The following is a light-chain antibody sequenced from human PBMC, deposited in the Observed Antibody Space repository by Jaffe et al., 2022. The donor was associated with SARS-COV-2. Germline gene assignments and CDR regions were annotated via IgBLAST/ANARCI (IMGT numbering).Light chain of an antibody. V-gene: IGLV2-23*02. CDR1: SSDVGSYDL. Sequence: QSALTQPASVSGFPGQSITISCTGTSSDVGSYDLVSWYQQHPGKAPQLIIFEVSKRPSGVSNRFSGSKSGNTASLTISGLQAEDETDYYCSSSAGSGYVFGTGTKVTVL. CDR3: SSSAGSGYV. CDR2: EVS. J-gene: IGLJ1*01.